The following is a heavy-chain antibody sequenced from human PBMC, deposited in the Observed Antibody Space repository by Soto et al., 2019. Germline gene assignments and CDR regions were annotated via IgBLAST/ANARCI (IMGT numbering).Heavy chain of an antibody. CDR3: AKAYYDILTGYQLYYYYYCMDV. CDR1: GGTFSSYA. CDR2: IIPIFGTA. Sequence: SVKVSCKASGGTFSSYAISWVRQAPGQGLEWMGGIIPIFGTANYAQKFQGRVTITADESTSTAYMELSSLRSEDTAVYYCAKAYYDILTGYQLYYYYYCMDVWRPGPSVTVS. V-gene: IGHV1-69*13. J-gene: IGHJ6*02. D-gene: IGHD3-9*01.